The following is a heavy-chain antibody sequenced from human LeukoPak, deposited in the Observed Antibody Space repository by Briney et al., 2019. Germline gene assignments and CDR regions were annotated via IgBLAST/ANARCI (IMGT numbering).Heavy chain of an antibody. CDR3: AARGYCSGTSCLLEY. CDR2: ISSSAGST. D-gene: IGHD2-2*01. CDR1: GFTFSSYG. Sequence: GGSLRLSCVASGFTFSSYGMTWVRQAPGKGPEWVSVISSSAGSTNYADSVKGRFTISRDNAKSTLYVQMNSLRAEDTAVYYCAARGYCSGTSCLLEYWGQGTLVTVSS. V-gene: IGHV3-23*01. J-gene: IGHJ4*02.